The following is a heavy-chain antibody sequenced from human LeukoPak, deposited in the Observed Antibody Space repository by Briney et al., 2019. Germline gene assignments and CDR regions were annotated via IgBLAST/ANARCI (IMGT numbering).Heavy chain of an antibody. Sequence: PSETLSLTCTVSGGSISSSNYYWGWIRQPPGTGLEWIVSIYYSGSTYYNPSLKSRVTISVDTSKNQFSLKLSSVTAADTAVYYCAREGITAFDYWGQGTLVTVSS. CDR3: AREGITAFDY. D-gene: IGHD5-18*01. CDR1: GGSISSSNYY. J-gene: IGHJ4*02. V-gene: IGHV4-39*01. CDR2: IYYSGST.